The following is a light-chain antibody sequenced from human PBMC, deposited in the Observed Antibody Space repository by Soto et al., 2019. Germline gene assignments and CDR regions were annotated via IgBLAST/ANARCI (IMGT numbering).Light chain of an antibody. CDR1: QSVSSY. Sequence: EIVLTQSPATLSLSPGERATLSCRASQSVSSYLAWYQQKPGQAPRLLIYDASNRATGIPARFSGSGSGTDFTLTIISLEPEDFAVYYCQQRSNWPLTFGSGTRLEIK. CDR2: DAS. V-gene: IGKV3-11*01. CDR3: QQRSNWPLT. J-gene: IGKJ5*01.